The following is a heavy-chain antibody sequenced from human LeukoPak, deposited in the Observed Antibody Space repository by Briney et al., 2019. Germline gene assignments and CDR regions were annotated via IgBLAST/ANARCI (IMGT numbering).Heavy chain of an antibody. V-gene: IGHV1-2*02. CDR2: INPNSGGT. Sequence: ASVKVSCTASGYTFTNYYLHWVRPAPGQGLEWMGWINPNSGGTNYAQKFQGRVTMTRDTSISTAYMELSRLRSDDTALYYCARPPGLDGYNRYDYWGQGTLVTVSS. J-gene: IGHJ4*02. CDR1: GYTFTNYY. D-gene: IGHD5-12*01. CDR3: ARPPGLDGYNRYDY.